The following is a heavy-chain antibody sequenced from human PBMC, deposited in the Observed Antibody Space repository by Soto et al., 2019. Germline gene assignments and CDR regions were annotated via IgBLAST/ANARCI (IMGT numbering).Heavy chain of an antibody. V-gene: IGHV1-69*01. CDR1: GGTFSRQA. Sequence: QVQLVQSGAEVKKPGSSVKVSCKASGGTFSRQAINWVRQAPGHGLQWMGGIVPLFGTANYAQKFQGRVTITADESTSTAHMELRSLRSEDTAVYYCARDYGHDCSGGNCYFYFWGQGTLVTVSS. CDR2: IVPLFGTA. D-gene: IGHD2-15*01. J-gene: IGHJ4*02. CDR3: ARDYGHDCSGGNCYFYF.